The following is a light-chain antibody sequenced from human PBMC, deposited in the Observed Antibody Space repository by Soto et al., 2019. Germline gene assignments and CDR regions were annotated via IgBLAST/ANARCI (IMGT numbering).Light chain of an antibody. V-gene: IGKV1-39*01. CDR3: QQSHNPPLT. Sequence: DIQMTQSPSSLSASVGDRVTITCRASQRVGSYLNWYQQKPGKAPTLLIYSASELQSGVSSRFSGSGSGTDFTLTIRNLQPEDFAVYYCQQSHNPPLTFGQGIKGEI. J-gene: IGKJ1*01. CDR2: SAS. CDR1: QRVGSY.